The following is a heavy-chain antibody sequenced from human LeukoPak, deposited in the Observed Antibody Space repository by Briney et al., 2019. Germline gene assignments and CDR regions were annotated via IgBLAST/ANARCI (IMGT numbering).Heavy chain of an antibody. D-gene: IGHD6-6*01. J-gene: IGHJ4*02. CDR2: INPSGGST. V-gene: IGHV1-46*01. CDR1: GYSFTSKF. CDR3: ARHIAAGRWYFDY. Sequence: ASVKVSCKASGYSFTSKFIHWVRQAPGQGLERMGIINPSGGSTRYAQKFQGRVTMTRDTSTSTVYMELSSLRSEDTAVYYCARHIAAGRWYFDYWGQGTLVTVSS.